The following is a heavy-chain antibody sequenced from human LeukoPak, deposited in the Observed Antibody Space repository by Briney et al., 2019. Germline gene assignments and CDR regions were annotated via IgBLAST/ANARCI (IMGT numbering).Heavy chain of an antibody. V-gene: IGHV3-30*02. CDR1: GISLSTYG. J-gene: IGHJ4*02. Sequence: GGSLRLSCAASGISLSTYGMHWVRQAPGKGLEWVAFIRFDGTNKSYADSVKGRFTISRDNSKNTLYLQMNSPRLEDTAVYFCAKDSFRGRYYFDYWGQGTLVTVSS. D-gene: IGHD3-16*01. CDR3: AKDSFRGRYYFDY. CDR2: IRFDGTNK.